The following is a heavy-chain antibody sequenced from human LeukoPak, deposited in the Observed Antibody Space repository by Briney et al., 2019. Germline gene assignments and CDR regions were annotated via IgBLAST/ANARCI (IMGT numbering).Heavy chain of an antibody. Sequence: PGGSLKLSCSASEFTSSSYGMHWERKAPGTGQEYDSAISSNGGSTYYADSVKGRFTISRDNSKSTLYLQMSSLRAEDTAVYYCLKGYCSSISCYGDYWGQGTLVTVSS. J-gene: IGHJ4*02. V-gene: IGHV3-64D*09. CDR2: ISSNGGST. CDR1: EFTSSSYG. CDR3: LKGYCSSISCYGDY. D-gene: IGHD2-2*01.